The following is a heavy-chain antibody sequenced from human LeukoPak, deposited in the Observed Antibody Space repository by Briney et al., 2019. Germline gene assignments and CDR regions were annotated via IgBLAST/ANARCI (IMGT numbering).Heavy chain of an antibody. CDR1: GFTFSSYW. J-gene: IGHJ4*02. D-gene: IGHD3-9*01. V-gene: IGHV3-7*01. CDR2: IKQDGSEK. Sequence: GGSLRLSCAASGFTFSSYWMSWVRQAPGKGLEWVANIKQDGSEKYYVDSVKGRFTISRDNAKNSLYLQMNSLRAEDTAVYYRARVSHDILTGYPYYFDYWGQGTLVTVSS. CDR3: ARVSHDILTGYPYYFDY.